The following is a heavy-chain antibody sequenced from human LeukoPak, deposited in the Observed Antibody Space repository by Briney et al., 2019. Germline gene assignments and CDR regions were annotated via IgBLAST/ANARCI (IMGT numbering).Heavy chain of an antibody. CDR1: GDSISSSSHY. CDR2: IYYSGTT. CDR3: ARATVTTDGWFDP. D-gene: IGHD4-17*01. V-gene: IGHV4-39*01. J-gene: IGHJ5*02. Sequence: SETLSLTCTVSGDSISSSSHYWGWIRQPPGKGLEWIGSIYYSGTTYYNPSLKSRVTISVDTSKNQFSLKLSSVTAADTAVYYCARATVTTDGWFDPWGRETLVTVSS.